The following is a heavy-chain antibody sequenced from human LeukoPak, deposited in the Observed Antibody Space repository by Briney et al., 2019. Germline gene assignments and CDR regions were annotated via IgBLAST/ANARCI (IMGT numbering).Heavy chain of an antibody. CDR1: GFTFTNNP. Sequence: SGGSLRLSCVGSGFTFTNNPLSWVRQAPGKGLEWVSAISGSGCNTYYADSVRGRFNISRDNSKNTLFLQMNTLRADDTAVYYCATTKQARRYFDYWGQGTLVTVSS. J-gene: IGHJ4*02. CDR2: ISGSGCNT. CDR3: ATTKQARRYFDY. D-gene: IGHD1-1*01. V-gene: IGHV3-23*01.